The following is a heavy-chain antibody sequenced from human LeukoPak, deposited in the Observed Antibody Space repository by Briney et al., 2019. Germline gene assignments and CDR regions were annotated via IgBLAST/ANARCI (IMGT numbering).Heavy chain of an antibody. Sequence: GSLRLSCAASGFTFSSYAMSWVRQAPGKGLEWVSATSGSGGSTYYADSVKGRFTISRDNSKNTLYLQMNSLRAEDTAVYYCAKRFAAAVYYFDYWGQGTLVTVSS. J-gene: IGHJ4*02. CDR2: TSGSGGST. CDR1: GFTFSSYA. CDR3: AKRFAAAVYYFDY. D-gene: IGHD6-13*01. V-gene: IGHV3-23*01.